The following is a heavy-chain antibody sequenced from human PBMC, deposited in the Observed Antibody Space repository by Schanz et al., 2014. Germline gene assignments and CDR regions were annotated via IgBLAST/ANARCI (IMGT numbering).Heavy chain of an antibody. CDR2: ISDYNADT. D-gene: IGHD6-13*01. CDR1: GYTFTGYS. V-gene: IGHV1-18*04. J-gene: IGHJ1*01. Sequence: QVQLVQSGSELKKPGASVKVSCKASGYTFTGYSMHWVRQAPGQGPEWMGWISDYNADTKYAQKVQGRVTMTTDTSTSTAYMELRSLRSDDTAVYYCAGATYSSSWYGGSEYFQHWGQGTLVTVSS. CDR3: AGATYSSSWYGGSEYFQH.